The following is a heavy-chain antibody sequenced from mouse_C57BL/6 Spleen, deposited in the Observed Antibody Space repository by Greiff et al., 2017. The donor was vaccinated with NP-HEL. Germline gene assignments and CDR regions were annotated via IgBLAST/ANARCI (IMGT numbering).Heavy chain of an antibody. CDR3: ARGDGYDPFAY. J-gene: IGHJ3*01. V-gene: IGHV3-6*01. CDR2: ISYDGSN. Sequence: DVKLQESGPGLVKPSQSLSLTCSVTGYSITSGYYWNWIRQFPGNKLEWMGYISYDGSNNYNPSLKNRISITRDTSKNQFFLKLNSVTTEDTATYYCARGDGYDPFAYWGQGTLVTVSA. CDR1: GYSITSGYY. D-gene: IGHD2-2*01.